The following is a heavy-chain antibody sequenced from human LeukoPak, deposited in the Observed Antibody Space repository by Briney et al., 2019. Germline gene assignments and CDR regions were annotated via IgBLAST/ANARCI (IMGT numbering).Heavy chain of an antibody. D-gene: IGHD3-22*01. CDR2: IKQGGSEK. CDR1: GFTLSSYW. V-gene: IGHV3-7*01. Sequence: GGSLRLSCAASGFTLSSYWMNWVRQAPGKGLEWVANIKQGGSEKYYVDSVKGRFTISRDNAQNSLYLQVNSLRAEDTAVYYCARSRFYFDGTAYYPGSFDSWGQGTLVTFSS. J-gene: IGHJ4*02. CDR3: ARSRFYFDGTAYYPGSFDS.